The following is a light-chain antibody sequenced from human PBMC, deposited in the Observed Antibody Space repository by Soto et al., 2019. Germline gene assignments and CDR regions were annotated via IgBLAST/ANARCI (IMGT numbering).Light chain of an antibody. CDR2: DAS. CDR3: QQRSNWPLT. CDR1: QSVSSY. J-gene: IGKJ4*01. V-gene: IGKV3-11*01. Sequence: EIVLTQSPATLSLSPGERATLSCGASQSVSSYLAWYQQKPGQAPRLLIYDASNRATGIPARFSGSESGTDFTLTISSLEPEDFAVYYCQQRSNWPLTFGGGTKVEIK.